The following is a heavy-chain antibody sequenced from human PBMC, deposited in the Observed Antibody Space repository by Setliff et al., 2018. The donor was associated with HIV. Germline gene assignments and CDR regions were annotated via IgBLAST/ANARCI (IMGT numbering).Heavy chain of an antibody. Sequence: PGGSLRLSCAASGFTFSSYGMHWVRQAPGKGLEWVAVIWYDGSNKYYADSVKGRFTISRDNSKNTLYLQMNSLRAEDTAVYYCARDRRRYDIVTLHYMDVWGKGTTVTVSS. J-gene: IGHJ6*03. CDR2: IWYDGSNK. CDR3: ARDRRRYDIVTLHYMDV. V-gene: IGHV3-33*01. D-gene: IGHD3-9*01. CDR1: GFTFSSYG.